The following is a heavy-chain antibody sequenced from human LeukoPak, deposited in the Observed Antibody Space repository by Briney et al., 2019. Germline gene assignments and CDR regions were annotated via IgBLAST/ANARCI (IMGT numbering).Heavy chain of an antibody. CDR2: IKQDGSEI. V-gene: IGHV3-7*01. J-gene: IGHJ4*02. Sequence: GGSLRLSCAASGFTLRSYWMSWVRQAPGKGLEWVANIKQDGSEIYYVDSVKGRFTISRDNAKNSLYLQMNSLRAEDTAVYYCASDSGWSPFDYWGQGTLVTVSS. D-gene: IGHD6-19*01. CDR3: ASDSGWSPFDY. CDR1: GFTLRSYW.